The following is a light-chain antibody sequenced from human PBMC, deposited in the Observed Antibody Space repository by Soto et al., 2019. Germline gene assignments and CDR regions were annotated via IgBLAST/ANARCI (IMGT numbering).Light chain of an antibody. J-gene: IGLJ1*01. CDR2: EVS. Sequence: QSVLTQPPSASGSPGQSVTISCTGTSSDVGGYNYVSWYQQQPGKAPKLMIYEVSKRPSGVPDRFSGSKSGNTASLTVSGLQAEDEADYYCSSYADSNTPYVFGTGTKVTVL. V-gene: IGLV2-8*01. CDR3: SSYADSNTPYV. CDR1: SSDVGGYNY.